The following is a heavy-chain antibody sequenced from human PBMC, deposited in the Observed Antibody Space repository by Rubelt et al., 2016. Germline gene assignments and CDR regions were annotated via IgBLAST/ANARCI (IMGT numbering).Heavy chain of an antibody. CDR2: IRASGGST. D-gene: IGHD3-16*01. V-gene: IGHV3-23*01. J-gene: IGHJ5*02. CDR3: AKDEHFGGLTFDP. Sequence: VRQAPGKGLEWVSSIRASGGSTYYAESVEGRFTISRDNSNSMLYLQLDRLTTEDTAIYYCAKDEHFGGLTFDPRGQGALVTVSS.